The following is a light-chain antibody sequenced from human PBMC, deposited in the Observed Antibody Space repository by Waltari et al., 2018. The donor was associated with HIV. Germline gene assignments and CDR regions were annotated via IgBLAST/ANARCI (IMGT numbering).Light chain of an antibody. J-gene: IGKJ5*01. V-gene: IGKV1-27*01. CDR2: AAS. CDR3: QNYDSVPVA. Sequence: DFQMSQAPSPLPASVGARVTILCRASRDITNDLAWYQQKSGEVPKLLMYAASALRSGVPSRFRGSESGTDFTLTINGLQPEDVGSYYCQNYDSVPVAFGQGTRLEI. CDR1: RDITND.